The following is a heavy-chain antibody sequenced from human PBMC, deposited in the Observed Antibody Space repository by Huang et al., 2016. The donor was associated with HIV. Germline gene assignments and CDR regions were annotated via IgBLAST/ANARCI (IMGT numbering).Heavy chain of an antibody. D-gene: IGHD3-16*01. J-gene: IGHJ4*02. V-gene: IGHV2-5*01. CDR1: GFSLTPTGVA. CDR2: IYWNDDN. CDR3: ARRPLGAGYYFDS. Sequence: QITLKESGPTLVKPTQTLTLTCTFSGFSLTPTGVAVGWIRQPPGKALEWLALIYWNDDNRYSPSLKSRLTISKDTSRNQVVLTVTDVDPLDTATYYCARRPLGAGYYFDSWGRGTLVTVSS.